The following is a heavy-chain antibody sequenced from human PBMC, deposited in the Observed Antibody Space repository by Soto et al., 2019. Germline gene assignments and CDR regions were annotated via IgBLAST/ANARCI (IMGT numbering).Heavy chain of an antibody. CDR2: INAGNGNT. D-gene: IGHD6-6*01. Sequence: ASVKVSCKASGYTFTSYAMHWVRQAPGQRLEWMGWINAGNGNTKYSQKFQGRVTITRDTSASTAYMELSSLRSEDTAVYYCARDTLYSSSSRSFDIWGQGTMVTVSS. V-gene: IGHV1-3*01. CDR3: ARDTLYSSSSRSFDI. J-gene: IGHJ3*02. CDR1: GYTFTSYA.